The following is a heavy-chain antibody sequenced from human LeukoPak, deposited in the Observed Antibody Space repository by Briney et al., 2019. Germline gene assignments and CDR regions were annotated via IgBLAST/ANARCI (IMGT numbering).Heavy chain of an antibody. CDR2: MNSNSGNT. Sequence: GASVKVSCKASGYTFTSYDINWVRQATGQGLEWMGWMNSNSGNTGYAQKFQGRVTMTRNTSISTAYMELSSLRSEDTAVYYCASPGPVVVVAATQGLYYYGMDVWGQGTTVTVSS. CDR3: ASPGPVVVVAATQGLYYYGMDV. J-gene: IGHJ6*02. D-gene: IGHD2-15*01. V-gene: IGHV1-8*01. CDR1: GYTFTSYD.